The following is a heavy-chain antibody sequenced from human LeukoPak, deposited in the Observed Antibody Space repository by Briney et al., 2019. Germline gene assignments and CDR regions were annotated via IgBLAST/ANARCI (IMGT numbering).Heavy chain of an antibody. J-gene: IGHJ6*03. CDR2: ISSSSSYI. CDR1: GFTFINAW. CDR3: ARGPRSHYYYMDV. Sequence: GGSLGLSCAASGFTFINAWMNWVRQAPGKGLEWVSSISSSSSYIYYAGSVKGRFTISRDNAKNSLYLQMNSLRAEDTAVYYCARGPRSHYYYMDVWGKGTTVTVSS. V-gene: IGHV3-21*01.